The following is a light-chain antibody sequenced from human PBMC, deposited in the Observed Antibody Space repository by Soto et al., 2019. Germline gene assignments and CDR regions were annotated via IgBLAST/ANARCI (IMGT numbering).Light chain of an antibody. V-gene: IGLV2-14*01. CDR3: SSYTSSSSVV. J-gene: IGLJ2*01. CDR1: SSDVGGYNY. Sequence: QSALTQPAYVSGSPGQSITISCTGTSSDVGGYNYVSWYQQHPGKAPELMIYEVSNRPSGVSNRFSGSKSGNTASLTISGLQAEDEADYYCSSYTSSSSVVFGGGTKLTVL. CDR2: EVS.